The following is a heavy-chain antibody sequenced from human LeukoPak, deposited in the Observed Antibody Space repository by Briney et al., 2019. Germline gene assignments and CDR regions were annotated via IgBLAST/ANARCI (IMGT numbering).Heavy chain of an antibody. CDR1: GYTFTSYY. D-gene: IGHD2-2*01. Sequence: ASVKVSCKASGYTFTSYYMHWMRQAPGQGLEWMGIINPSGGSTSYAQRFQGRVTMTRDTSTSTVYMELSSLRSEDTAVYYCARSGYVDFDYWGQGTLVTVPS. J-gene: IGHJ4*02. CDR2: INPSGGST. CDR3: ARSGYVDFDY. V-gene: IGHV1-46*01.